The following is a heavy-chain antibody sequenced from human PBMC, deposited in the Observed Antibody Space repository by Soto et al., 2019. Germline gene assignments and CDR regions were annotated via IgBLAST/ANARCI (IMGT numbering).Heavy chain of an antibody. V-gene: IGHV1-3*01. CDR3: ARGYCSRTSCYWDFDY. Sequence: ASVKVSCKASGYTFTSYAMHWVRQAPGQRLEWMGWINAGNGNTKYSQKFQGRVTITRDTSASTAYMELSSLRSEDTAVYYCARGYCSRTSCYWDFDYWGQGTLVTVSS. CDR1: GYTFTSYA. CDR2: INAGNGNT. J-gene: IGHJ4*02. D-gene: IGHD2-2*01.